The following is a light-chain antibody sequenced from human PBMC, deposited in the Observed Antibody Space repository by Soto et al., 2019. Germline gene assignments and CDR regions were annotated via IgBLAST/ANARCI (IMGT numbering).Light chain of an antibody. V-gene: IGKV3-20*01. CDR1: QRVNSNY. CDR2: GAS. J-gene: IGKJ3*01. Sequence: VLTQSPGTLSLSPGERATLSCRASQRVNSNYFAWYQQKPGQAPRLLVFGASTRATGIPDRFSGSGSGPDFILTISRVEPQDFAVYSCHQYTASLVLFSFGPGTKVDIK. CDR3: HQYTASLVLFS.